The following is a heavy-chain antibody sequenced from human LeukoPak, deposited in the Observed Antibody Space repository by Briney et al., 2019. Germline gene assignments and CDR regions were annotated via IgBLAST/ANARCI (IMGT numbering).Heavy chain of an antibody. CDR1: GGSINSGDYY. CDR3: GCPTVTTPPTDY. Sequence: SETLSLTCTVSGGSINSGDYYWGGIRQPPGKGLEGIGSIYYSGNTYYNPSLKSRVTISVDTSKNQFSLKLSSVTAADTAVYYCGCPTVTTPPTDYWGQGTLVTVFS. J-gene: IGHJ4*02. V-gene: IGHV4-39*01. D-gene: IGHD4-11*01. CDR2: IYYSGNT.